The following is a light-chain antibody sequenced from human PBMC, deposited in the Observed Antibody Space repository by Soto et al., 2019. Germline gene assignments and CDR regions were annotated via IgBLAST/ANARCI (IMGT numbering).Light chain of an antibody. CDR1: QTISTY. Sequence: DIQMTQSPSALSASVGDRVTITCRASQTISTYLNWYQQKPGKAPKLLIYAASTLHSGVPSRFSGSGSGTDFTLTISSLQPEDFAAYYCQQSIGIPYTFGRGTRLEIK. CDR3: QQSIGIPYT. J-gene: IGKJ2*01. CDR2: AAS. V-gene: IGKV1-39*01.